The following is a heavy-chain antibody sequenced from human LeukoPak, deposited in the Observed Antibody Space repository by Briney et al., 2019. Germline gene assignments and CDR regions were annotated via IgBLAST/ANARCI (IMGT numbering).Heavy chain of an antibody. D-gene: IGHD6-13*01. CDR2: IRATGDTT. CDR1: GFTISSYS. CDR3: ARGGYTTYFDY. Sequence: GGSLRLSCAASGFTISSYSMTWVRQAPGKGLQWVSSIRATGDTTFYADSVKGRFTISRDNSKNTLYLQMNSLRAEDTAVYYCARGGYTTYFDYWGQGFLVTVSS. V-gene: IGHV3-23*01. J-gene: IGHJ4*02.